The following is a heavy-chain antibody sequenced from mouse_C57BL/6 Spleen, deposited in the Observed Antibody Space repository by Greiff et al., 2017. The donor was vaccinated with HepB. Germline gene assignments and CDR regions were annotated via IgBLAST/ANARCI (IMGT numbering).Heavy chain of an antibody. J-gene: IGHJ2*01. D-gene: IGHD2-1*01. CDR2: INPSTGGT. CDR1: GYSFTGYY. Sequence: VQLKESGPELVKPGASVKISCKASGYSFTGYYMNWVKQSPEKSLEWIGEINPSTGGTTYNQKFKAKATLTVDKSSSTAYMQLKSLTSEDSAVYYCARRGGNYGYFDYWGQGTTLTVSS. CDR3: ARRGGNYGYFDY. V-gene: IGHV1-42*01.